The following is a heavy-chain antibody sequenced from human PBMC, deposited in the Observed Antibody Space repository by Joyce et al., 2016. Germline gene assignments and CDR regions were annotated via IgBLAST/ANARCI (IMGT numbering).Heavy chain of an antibody. CDR1: GGSMNHYY. CDR3: ARGGPYYYCSSEI. Sequence: QVQLQESGPGRVKPSENLSLTCTVSGGSMNHYYWNWIRQPAGKGLEWIGRAHVTGGTKYNPSLKSRVMISVDASKNQFSLSLTSVTAADTAVYYCARGGPYYYCSSEIWGQGAMVTVSS. J-gene: IGHJ3*02. V-gene: IGHV4-4*07. D-gene: IGHD3-10*01. CDR2: AHVTGGT.